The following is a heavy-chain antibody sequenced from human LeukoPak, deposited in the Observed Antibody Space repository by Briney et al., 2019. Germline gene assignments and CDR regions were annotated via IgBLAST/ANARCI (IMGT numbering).Heavy chain of an antibody. CDR2: IYYSGNT. J-gene: IGHJ4*02. V-gene: IGHV4-39*01. Sequence: SETLSLTCTVSGGSISSYYWSWIRQPPGKGLEWIGSIYYSGNTFYTPSLKSRVTISVDTSKNQFSLKLSSVNAADTAVFYCARHAQAPGSYYYDSSGYYSYFNYWGQGTLVTVSS. D-gene: IGHD3-22*01. CDR1: GGSISSYY. CDR3: ARHAQAPGSYYYDSSGYYSYFNY.